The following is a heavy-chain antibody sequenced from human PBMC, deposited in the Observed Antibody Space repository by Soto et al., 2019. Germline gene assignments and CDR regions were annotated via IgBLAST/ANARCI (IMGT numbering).Heavy chain of an antibody. V-gene: IGHV4-39*01. J-gene: IGHJ4*02. CDR2: IYNGGST. Sequence: PSETLSFTCTVSGGSISSRSYYWGWIRQPPGKGLEWIGSIYNGGSTYYNTSLKSRVTISVDTSKNQFSLNLSSVTAADTAVYYCARMNYYDTSGYPFDYWGQGMMVTVSS. CDR1: GGSISSRSYY. D-gene: IGHD3-22*01. CDR3: ARMNYYDTSGYPFDY.